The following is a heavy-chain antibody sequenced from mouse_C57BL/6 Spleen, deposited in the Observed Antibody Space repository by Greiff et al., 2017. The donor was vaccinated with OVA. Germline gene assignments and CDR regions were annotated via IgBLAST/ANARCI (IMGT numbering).Heavy chain of an antibody. Sequence: QVQLKQSGAELVRPGTSVKVSCKASGYAFTNYLIEWVKQRPGQGLEWIGVINPGSGGTNYNEKFKGKATLTADKSSSTAYMQLSSLTSEDSAVYFCAREGIYYYGSSPMDYWGQGTSVTVSS. CDR2: INPGSGGT. V-gene: IGHV1-54*01. CDR3: AREGIYYYGSSPMDY. D-gene: IGHD1-1*01. CDR1: GYAFTNYL. J-gene: IGHJ4*01.